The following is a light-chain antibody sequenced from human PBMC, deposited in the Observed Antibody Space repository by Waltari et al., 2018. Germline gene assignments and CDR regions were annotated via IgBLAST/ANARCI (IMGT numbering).Light chain of an antibody. V-gene: IGLV1-44*01. CDR3: AVWDDSLKVVV. CDR1: SSDIGRNT. CDR2: INN. Sequence: QSVLTQPPSTSGTPGQRVTISCSASSSDIGRNTVNWYQQLPGTAPKLRIYINNQRPSGVPDRFSGSKSGTSASLAISGLQSEDEADYYCAVWDDSLKVVVFGGGTKLTVL. J-gene: IGLJ2*01.